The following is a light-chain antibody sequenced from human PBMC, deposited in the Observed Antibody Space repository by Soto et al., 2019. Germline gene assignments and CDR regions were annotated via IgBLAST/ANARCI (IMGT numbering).Light chain of an antibody. J-gene: IGLJ1*01. V-gene: IGLV2-14*01. CDR1: SSDVGGYNY. CDR2: DVS. CDR3: SSYTSSRTLYV. Sequence: QSVLTRPASVSGSPGQSITISCTGTSSDVGGYNYVSWYQQHPGKAPKLMIYDVSNRPSGVSNRFSGSKSGNTASLTISGLQAEDEADYYCSSYTSSRTLYVFGTGTKVTVL.